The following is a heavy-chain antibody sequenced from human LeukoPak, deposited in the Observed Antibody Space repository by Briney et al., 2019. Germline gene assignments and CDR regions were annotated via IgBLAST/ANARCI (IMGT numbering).Heavy chain of an antibody. CDR2: IYTSGST. CDR3: ARSFDDFWSGTQGYFDL. V-gene: IGHV4-61*02. J-gene: IGHJ2*01. D-gene: IGHD3-3*01. CDR1: GGSISSGSYY. Sequence: SETLSLTCTVSGGSISSGSYYWSWIRQPAGEGLEWIGRIYTSGSTNYNPSLKSRVTISVDTSKNQFSQKLSSVTAADTAVYYCARSFDDFWSGTQGYFDLWGRGTLVTVSS.